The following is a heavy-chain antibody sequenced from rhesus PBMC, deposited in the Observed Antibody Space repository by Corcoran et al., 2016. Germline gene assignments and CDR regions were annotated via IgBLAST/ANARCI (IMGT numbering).Heavy chain of an antibody. CDR3: AKDGEFF. D-gene: IGHD3-3*01. J-gene: IGHJ5-2*02. Sequence: EVQLVESGGGLVQPGGSLRLSCAVSGFTFRTYGMSWFRQAPGRGGEWVTYISNGGTTHYYADSVKGRLTISRDKSSTTLSLQMSSLRPEDTAVYYCAKDGEFFWGRGVLVTVSS. CDR1: GFTFRTYG. V-gene: IGHV3S5*01. CDR2: ISNGGTT.